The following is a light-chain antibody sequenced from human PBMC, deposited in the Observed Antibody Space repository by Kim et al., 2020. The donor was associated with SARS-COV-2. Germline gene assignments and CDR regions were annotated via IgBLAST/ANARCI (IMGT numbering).Light chain of an antibody. CDR2: RAS. CDR3: QQYGDWPPLT. CDR1: ESIGNT. Sequence: RGGRAARSCRASESIGNTLAWYQQRSGQPPRLLIYRASTRATGIPAMFSGSGSGTDFTLTISGLQSEDFAVYHCQQYGDWPPLTFGGGTKVEIK. V-gene: IGKV3D-15*01. J-gene: IGKJ4*01.